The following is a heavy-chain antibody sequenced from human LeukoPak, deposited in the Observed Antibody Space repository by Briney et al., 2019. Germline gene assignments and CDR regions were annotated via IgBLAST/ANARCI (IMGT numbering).Heavy chain of an antibody. CDR2: TYYRSKWYN. J-gene: IGHJ4*02. Sequence: SQTLSLTCAISGDSVSTNSAAWNWIRQSPSRGLEWLGRTYYRSKWYNEYALSVKSRITINPDTSKNQFSLQLNSVTPEDTAVYYCARDTRAMIVVVSPDYWGQGTLVTVSS. CDR3: ARDTRAMIVVVSPDY. D-gene: IGHD3-22*01. CDR1: GDSVSTNSAA. V-gene: IGHV6-1*01.